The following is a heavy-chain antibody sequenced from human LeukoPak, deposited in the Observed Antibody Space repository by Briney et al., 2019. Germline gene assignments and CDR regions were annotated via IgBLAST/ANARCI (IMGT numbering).Heavy chain of an antibody. V-gene: IGHV5-51*01. Sequence: GESLKISCKASGYSFTSYWIAWVRQMPGKGLEWMGIIYSGDSDTRYSPSFQGQVTISADKSINTAYLQWSSLKASDSAIYYCAKLSSSAGWFDPWGQGTLVTVSS. CDR1: GYSFTSYW. CDR3: AKLSSSAGWFDP. J-gene: IGHJ5*02. D-gene: IGHD6-13*01. CDR2: IYSGDSDT.